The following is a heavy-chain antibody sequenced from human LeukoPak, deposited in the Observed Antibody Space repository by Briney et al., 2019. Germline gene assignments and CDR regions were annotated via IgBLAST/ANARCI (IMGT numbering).Heavy chain of an antibody. CDR3: ARVGPLGYCSGGSCYSVRGRVYYYMDV. Sequence: SETLSLTCAVYGGSFSGYYWSWIRQPPGKGLEWIGEINHSGSTNYNPSLKSRVTISVDTSKNQFSLKLSSVTAADTAVYYCARVGPLGYCSGGSCYSVRGRVYYYMDVWGKGTTVTVSS. CDR1: GGSFSGYY. CDR2: INHSGST. D-gene: IGHD2-15*01. V-gene: IGHV4-34*01. J-gene: IGHJ6*03.